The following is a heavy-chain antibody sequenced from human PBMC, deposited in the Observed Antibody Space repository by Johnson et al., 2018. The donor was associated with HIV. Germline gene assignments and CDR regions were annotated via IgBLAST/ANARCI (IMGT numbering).Heavy chain of an antibody. CDR1: GFTFSSYA. CDR2: ISGSGGST. J-gene: IGHJ3*02. V-gene: IGHV3-23*04. Sequence: VQLVESGGGLVQPGGSLRLSCAASGFTFSSYAMSWVRQAPGKGLEWVSAISGSGGSTYYADSVKGRFTISRDNSKNTLYLQMNSLRAEDTAVYYCARDPLAYDNFWSGSLHAFDIWGQGTKVTVSS. D-gene: IGHD3-3*01. CDR3: ARDPLAYDNFWSGSLHAFDI.